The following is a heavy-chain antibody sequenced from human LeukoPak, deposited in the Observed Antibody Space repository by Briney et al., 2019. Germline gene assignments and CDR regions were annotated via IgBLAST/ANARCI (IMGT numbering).Heavy chain of an antibody. CDR2: MNPNSGNT. Sequence: ASVKVSCKASGYTFTTYDINWVRQATGQGLEWMGWMNPNSGNTGYAQKFQGRVTMTRNTSISTAYMELSSLRSEDTAVYYCARRQETYDSTGYQKPRAEYFQHWGLGTLVTVSS. CDR3: ARRQETYDSTGYQKPRAEYFQH. V-gene: IGHV1-8*01. J-gene: IGHJ1*01. D-gene: IGHD3-22*01. CDR1: GYTFTTYD.